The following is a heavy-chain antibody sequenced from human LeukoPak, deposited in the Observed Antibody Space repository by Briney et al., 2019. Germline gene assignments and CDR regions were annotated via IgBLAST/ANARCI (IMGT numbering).Heavy chain of an antibody. J-gene: IGHJ4*02. CDR2: TYPGDSDT. CDR1: GYSFTSYW. V-gene: IGHV5-51*01. CDR3: ARGRGIAARPIDY. D-gene: IGHD6-6*01. Sequence: GESLKISCKGSGYSFTSYWIGWVRQMPGKGLEWMGITYPGDSDTRYSPSFQGQVTISADKSISTAYLQRSSLKASDTAMYYCARGRGIAARPIDYWGQGTLVTVSS.